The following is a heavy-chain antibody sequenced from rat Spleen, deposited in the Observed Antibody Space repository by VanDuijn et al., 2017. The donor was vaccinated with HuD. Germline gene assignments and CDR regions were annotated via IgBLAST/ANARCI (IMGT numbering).Heavy chain of an antibody. CDR2: ISSSSGT. J-gene: IGHJ1*01. CDR3: ARTGAFYGYNYGYWYFDF. D-gene: IGHD1-9*01. CDR1: GFTFSRNG. V-gene: IGHV5-62*01. Sequence: VQLVESGGGLVQPGKSLKLSCSASGFTFSRNGMHWIRQTPGQGLDWVALISSSSGTVYADAVKGRFTISRDNSKNTLYLEISSLKSEDTAIYYCARTGAFYGYNYGYWYFDFWGPGTMVTVSS.